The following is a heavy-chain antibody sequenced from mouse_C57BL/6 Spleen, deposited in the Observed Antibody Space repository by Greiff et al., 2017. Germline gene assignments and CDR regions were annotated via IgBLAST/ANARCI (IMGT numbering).Heavy chain of an antibody. CDR2: IDPSDSYT. V-gene: IGHV1-50*01. CDR3: ARGYGYYEAY. J-gene: IGHJ3*01. CDR1: GYTFTSYW. Sequence: LQQPGAELVKPGASVKLSCKASGYTFTSYWMQWVKQRPGQGLEWIGEIDPSDSYTNYNQKFKGKATLTVDTSSSTAYMQLSSLTSEDSAVYYCARGYGYYEAYWGQGTLVTVSA. D-gene: IGHD2-3*01.